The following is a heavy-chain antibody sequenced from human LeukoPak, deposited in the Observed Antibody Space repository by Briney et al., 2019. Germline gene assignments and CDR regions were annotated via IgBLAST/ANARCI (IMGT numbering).Heavy chain of an antibody. CDR1: GGTFSSYA. Sequence: SSVKVSCKASGGTFSSYAISWVRQAPGQGLEWMGGIIPIFGTANYAQKFQGRVTITTDESTSTAYMELSGLRSEDTAVYYCAAPTGRNYYDSSGYYMDVWGKGTTVTVSS. CDR2: IIPIFGTA. D-gene: IGHD3-22*01. J-gene: IGHJ6*03. V-gene: IGHV1-69*05. CDR3: AAPTGRNYYDSSGYYMDV.